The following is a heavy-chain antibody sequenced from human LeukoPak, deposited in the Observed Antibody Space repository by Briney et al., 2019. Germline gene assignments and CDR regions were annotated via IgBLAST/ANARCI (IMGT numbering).Heavy chain of an antibody. D-gene: IGHD2-15*01. Sequence: ASVKVSCRASGYTFTSYDINWVRQAPGQGLEWTGWMNPNNGKTGYAQKFQGRITVTRNPSISTAYMELSSLRSEDTAVYYCARGGVCSGGSCYLVYWGQGTLVTVSS. V-gene: IGHV1-8*01. CDR1: GYTFTSYD. CDR3: ARGGVCSGGSCYLVY. CDR2: MNPNNGKT. J-gene: IGHJ4*02.